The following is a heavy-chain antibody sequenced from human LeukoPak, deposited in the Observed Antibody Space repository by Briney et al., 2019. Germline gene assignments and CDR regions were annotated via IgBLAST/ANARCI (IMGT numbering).Heavy chain of an antibody. Sequence: GGSLRLSCAASGFSISNSAMSWVRQAPGKGLEWVSLIVASSGSTFYADSVKGRFTISGDSPKNTLYLQMNSLRAEDMAVYYCAKGAYDYIEMGYFDYWGQGTLVTVSS. CDR3: AKGAYDYIEMGYFDY. V-gene: IGHV3-23*01. J-gene: IGHJ4*02. CDR2: IVASSGST. CDR1: GFSISNSA. D-gene: IGHD5-12*01.